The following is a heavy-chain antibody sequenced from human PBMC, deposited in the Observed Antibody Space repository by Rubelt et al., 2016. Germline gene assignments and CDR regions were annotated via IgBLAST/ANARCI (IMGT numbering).Heavy chain of an antibody. CDR1: GFTFSSYG. CDR2: IRYDGSKK. V-gene: IGHV3-30*02. D-gene: IGHD2/OR15-2a*01. Sequence: QVQLVESGGGVVQPGGSLRLSCAASGFTFSSYGMHWVRQAPGKGLEWVAFIRYDGSKKYVADSGKGRLTIARDNSKNTLYLQMNSLRAEDTAVYYCAKDLKGKYHYWGQGTLVTVSS. J-gene: IGHJ4*02. CDR3: AKDLKGKYHY.